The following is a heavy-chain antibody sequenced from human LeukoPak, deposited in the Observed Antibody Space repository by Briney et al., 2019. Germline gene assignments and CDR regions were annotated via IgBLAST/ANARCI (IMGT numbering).Heavy chain of an antibody. Sequence: SLSLSCAASGFTFGDDAMQCVRQAQGRGVEGVSGISWNSGSIGYADSVKGRFTISRDNAKNSVYLQMNSLRAEDTALYYCAKVYSSGYSLDYWGQGTLVTVSS. V-gene: IGHV3-9*01. CDR3: AKVYSSGYSLDY. J-gene: IGHJ4*02. CDR1: GFTFGDDA. D-gene: IGHD3-22*01. CDR2: ISWNSGSI.